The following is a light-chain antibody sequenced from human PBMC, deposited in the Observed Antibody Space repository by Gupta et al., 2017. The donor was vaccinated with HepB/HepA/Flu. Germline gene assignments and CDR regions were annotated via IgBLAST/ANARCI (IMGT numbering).Light chain of an antibody. J-gene: IGLJ3*02. V-gene: IGLV2-8*01. CDR2: EVR. CDR1: SSDVGAYNY. Sequence: QSALTQPPSAPGSPGQSVTISCTGTSSDVGAYNYVSWYQQHPGKAPKLIIFEVRERPAGVPDRFAGSKSGNTASLTVYGLQAEDEAHYYCSSYAGSNNLVFGGGTRRT. CDR3: SSYAGSNNLV.